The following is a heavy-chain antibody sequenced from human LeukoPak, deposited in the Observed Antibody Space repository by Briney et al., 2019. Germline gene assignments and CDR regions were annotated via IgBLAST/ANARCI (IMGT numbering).Heavy chain of an antibody. Sequence: SETLSLTCTVSAGSLSTYYWSWIRQPPGKGLEWIGYIYYSGNTNYNPSLKSRVTISVDTSKNQFSLKLRSVTAADTAVYYCARLIAVAGLGDYFDYWGQGTLVTVSS. CDR2: IYYSGNT. D-gene: IGHD6-19*01. J-gene: IGHJ4*02. CDR1: AGSLSTYY. CDR3: ARLIAVAGLGDYFDY. V-gene: IGHV4-59*01.